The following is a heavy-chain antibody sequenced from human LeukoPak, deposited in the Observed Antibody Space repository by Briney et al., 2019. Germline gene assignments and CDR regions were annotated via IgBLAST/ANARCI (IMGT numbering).Heavy chain of an antibody. CDR2: IIPIFGTA. D-gene: IGHD2-15*01. CDR3: VGTGYCSGGSCYSSDFDY. J-gene: IGHJ4*02. Sequence: SVKASCKASGGTFSSYAISWVRQAPGQGLEWMGRIIPIFGTANYAQKFQGRVTITTDESTSTAYMELSSLRSEDTAVYYCVGTGYCSGGSCYSSDFDYWGQGTLVTVSS. V-gene: IGHV1-69*05. CDR1: GGTFSSYA.